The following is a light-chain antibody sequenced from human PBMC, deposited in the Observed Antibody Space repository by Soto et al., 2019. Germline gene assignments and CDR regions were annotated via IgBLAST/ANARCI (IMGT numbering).Light chain of an antibody. V-gene: IGLV2-23*02. CDR3: CSYAGSSTYV. CDR2: EVS. Sequence: QSVLTQPASVSGPPGQSITISCTGTSSDVGSYNLVSWYQQHLGKAPKLMIYEVSKRPPGVSNRFSGSKSGNTASLTISGPQAEDEADYYCCSYAGSSTYVFGTGTKVTVL. CDR1: SSDVGSYNL. J-gene: IGLJ1*01.